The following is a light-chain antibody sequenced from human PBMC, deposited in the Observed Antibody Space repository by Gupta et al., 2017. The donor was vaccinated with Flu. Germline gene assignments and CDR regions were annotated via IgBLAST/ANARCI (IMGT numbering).Light chain of an antibody. J-gene: IGLJ1*01. CDR3: QSVDNSESYV. Sequence: QSVLTQPPSVSGAPGQRVTISCTGSTSNIGARYDVHWYQQVPGKAPKLLIYGNNNRPAGVPDRFSGSKSGTAASLAITGLQPEDEADYYCQSVDNSESYVFGSGTTVIVL. CDR2: GNN. V-gene: IGLV1-40*01. CDR1: TSNIGARYD.